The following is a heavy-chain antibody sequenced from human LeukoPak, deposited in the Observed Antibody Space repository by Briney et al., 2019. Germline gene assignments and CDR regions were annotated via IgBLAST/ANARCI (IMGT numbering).Heavy chain of an antibody. CDR2: IYSGGST. J-gene: IGHJ4*02. CDR3: ATNYDFWSGYYLEFDY. CDR1: GFTVSSNY. D-gene: IGHD3-3*01. V-gene: IGHV3-66*02. Sequence: GGSLRLSCAASGFTVSSNYMRWVRQAPGKGLEWVSVIYSGGSTYYADSVKGRFTISRDNSKNTLYLQMNSLRAEDTAVYYCATNYDFWSGYYLEFDYWGQGTLVTVSS.